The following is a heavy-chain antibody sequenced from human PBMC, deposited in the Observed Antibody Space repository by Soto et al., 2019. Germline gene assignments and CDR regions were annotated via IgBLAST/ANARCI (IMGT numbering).Heavy chain of an antibody. CDR3: AKDRRAFDI. Sequence: ASVKVSCKASGYTFTSDYLHWVRQAPGQGLEWMGIINPSSGGTTYAQKFQGRVTMTRDTSTSTVYMDLSSLTSEDTAVYYCAKDRRAFDIWGQGTMVTVS. V-gene: IGHV1-46*01. CDR2: INPSSGGT. J-gene: IGHJ3*02. CDR1: GYTFTSDY.